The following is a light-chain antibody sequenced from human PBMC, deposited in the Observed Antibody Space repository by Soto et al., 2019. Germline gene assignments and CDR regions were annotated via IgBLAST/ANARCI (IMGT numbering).Light chain of an antibody. Sequence: EIVMTQSPATLSVSPGERATLSCRASQSVSSDLAWYQQKPGQAPRLLIYGASTRATDIPARFSGSVSGTEFTLTISSLQSEDFAVYYCQQYNNWPPVLTFGGGTKVEIK. J-gene: IGKJ4*01. V-gene: IGKV3-15*01. CDR3: QQYNNWPPVLT. CDR2: GAS. CDR1: QSVSSD.